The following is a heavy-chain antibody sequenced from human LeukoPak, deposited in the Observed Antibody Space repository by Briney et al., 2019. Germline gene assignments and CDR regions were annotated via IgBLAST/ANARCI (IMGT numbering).Heavy chain of an antibody. CDR2: ISAYNGNT. J-gene: IGHJ4*02. CDR1: GYTFTSYG. V-gene: IGHV1-18*01. D-gene: IGHD4-23*01. CDR3: ARSLNDYGGSVDY. Sequence: GASVKVSCKASGYTFTSYGISWVRQAPGQGLEWMGWISAYNGNTNYAQKLQGRVTMTTDTSTSTAYIELRSLRSEDTAVYYCARSLNDYGGSVDYWGQGTLVTVSS.